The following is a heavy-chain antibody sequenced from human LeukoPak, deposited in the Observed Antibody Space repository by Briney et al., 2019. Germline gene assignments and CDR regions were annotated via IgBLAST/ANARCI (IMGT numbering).Heavy chain of an antibody. J-gene: IGHJ4*02. Sequence: GGCLRLSCAASGFTFSSYNMNWVRQAPGKGLEWVSSISSSSSYIYYADSVKGRFTISRDNAKNSLYLQTNSLRAEDTAIYYCARDFFDYWGQGTLVTVSS. CDR3: ARDFFDY. V-gene: IGHV3-21*01. CDR1: GFTFSSYN. CDR2: ISSSSSYI.